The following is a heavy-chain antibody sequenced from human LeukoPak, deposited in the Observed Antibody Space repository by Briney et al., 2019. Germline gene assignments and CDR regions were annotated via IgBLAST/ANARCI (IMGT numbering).Heavy chain of an antibody. Sequence: GGSLRLSCAASGFTFSTYSMSWVRQAPGKGLDWVSAISGSGDSTYYADSVQGRFTIPRDNSKNTLYLQMNSLRAEDTAVYYCAKELNSYGSSDYWGQGTLVTVSS. CDR2: ISGSGDST. CDR1: GFTFSTYS. D-gene: IGHD5-18*01. CDR3: AKELNSYGSSDY. J-gene: IGHJ4*02. V-gene: IGHV3-23*01.